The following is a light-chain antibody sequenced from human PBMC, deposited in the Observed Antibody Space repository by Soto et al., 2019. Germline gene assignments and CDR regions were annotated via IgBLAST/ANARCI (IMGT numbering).Light chain of an antibody. CDR1: RTDVGGYNF. CDR3: CSYVSSKTYV. CDR2: EVS. J-gene: IGLJ1*01. Sequence: QSALTQPASVSGSPGQSITISCTGTRTDVGGYNFVSWYQQHPGKASKLIIYEVSNRPSGVSNRFSGSKSDNTASLTISGLQAEDEADYYCCSYVSSKTYVFGTGTKVT. V-gene: IGLV2-14*01.